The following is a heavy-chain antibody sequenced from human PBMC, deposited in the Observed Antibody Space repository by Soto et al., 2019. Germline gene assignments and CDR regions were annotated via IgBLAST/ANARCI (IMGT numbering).Heavy chain of an antibody. Sequence: TSETLSLTCTVPGGSISSYYWSWIRQPPGKGLEWIGYIHYSGSSKYNPSLESRVIISVDTSKSLFSLKVSSVTAADTAVYYCARSFTEPYFFDFWGQGTLVTVSS. CDR3: ARSFTEPYFFDF. V-gene: IGHV4-59*08. CDR2: IHYSGSS. J-gene: IGHJ4*02. CDR1: GGSISSYY.